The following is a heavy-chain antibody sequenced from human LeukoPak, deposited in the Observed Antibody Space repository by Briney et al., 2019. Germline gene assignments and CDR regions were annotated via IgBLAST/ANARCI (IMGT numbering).Heavy chain of an antibody. CDR1: GFTFSDYY. CDR2: ISSSGRTK. CDR3: ATERHGSGSGGGDY. J-gene: IGHJ4*02. D-gene: IGHD3-10*01. V-gene: IGHV3-11*04. Sequence: GGSLRLSCAASGFTFSDYYMSWLRQAPGKGREWGSYISSSGRTKYYADSVKGPLTISRDNAKNSLYLQMNSLRGEDTAVYYCATERHGSGSGGGDYWGQGTLVTVSS.